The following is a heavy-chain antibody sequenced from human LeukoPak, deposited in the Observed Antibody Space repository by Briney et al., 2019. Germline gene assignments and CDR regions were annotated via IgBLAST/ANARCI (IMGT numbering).Heavy chain of an antibody. Sequence: GGSLRLSCAASGFTSSSYSMNWVRQAPGKGLEWVSYISSSSSTIYYADSVKGRFTISRDNAKNSLYLQMNSLRAEDTAVYYCARDGGNLRSKVGMDVWGQGTTVTVSS. D-gene: IGHD4-23*01. CDR1: GFTSSSYS. J-gene: IGHJ6*02. CDR2: ISSSSSTI. V-gene: IGHV3-48*04. CDR3: ARDGGNLRSKVGMDV.